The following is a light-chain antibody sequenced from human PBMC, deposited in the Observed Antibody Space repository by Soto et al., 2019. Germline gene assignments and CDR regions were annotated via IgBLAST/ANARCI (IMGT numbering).Light chain of an antibody. J-gene: IGKJ1*01. CDR3: QQYDSSPRT. Sequence: EIVLTQSPGTLSLSPGERATLSCRASQSVSSSYLAWYQQKPGQAPRLLIYRTSNRATGIPDRFSGSGSGTDFTLTISRLEPEDFAVYWCQQYDSSPRTFXQGTNVDIK. CDR1: QSVSSSY. CDR2: RTS. V-gene: IGKV3-20*01.